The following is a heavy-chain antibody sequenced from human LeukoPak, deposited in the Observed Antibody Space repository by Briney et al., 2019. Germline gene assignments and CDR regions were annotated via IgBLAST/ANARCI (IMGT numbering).Heavy chain of an antibody. Sequence: PSETLSLTCTVSGGSISSYYWSWIRRPPGKGLEWIGYIYYSGSTNYNPSLKSRVTISVDTSKNQFSLKLSSVTAADTAVYYCARAIRYCSGGSCYSVIDYWGQGTLVTVSS. J-gene: IGHJ4*02. CDR2: IYYSGST. V-gene: IGHV4-59*01. CDR1: GGSISSYY. CDR3: ARAIRYCSGGSCYSVIDY. D-gene: IGHD2-15*01.